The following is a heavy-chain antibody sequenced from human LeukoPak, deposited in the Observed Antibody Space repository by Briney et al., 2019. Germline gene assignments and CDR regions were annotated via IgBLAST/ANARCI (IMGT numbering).Heavy chain of an antibody. D-gene: IGHD3-10*01. CDR1: GFTFSSYA. Sequence: PGGSLRLSCAASGFTFSSYAMSWVRQAPGKGLEWVSAISGSGGSTYYADSVKGRFTISRDNSKNTLYLQMNSLRAEDTAVYYCASIRGVTHYYYGMDVWGQETTVTVSS. J-gene: IGHJ6*02. CDR3: ASIRGVTHYYYGMDV. CDR2: ISGSGGST. V-gene: IGHV3-23*01.